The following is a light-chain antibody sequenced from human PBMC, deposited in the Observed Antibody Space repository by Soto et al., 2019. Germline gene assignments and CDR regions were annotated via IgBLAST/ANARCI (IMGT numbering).Light chain of an antibody. CDR3: QQYNNWPPIT. CDR1: QRVGGN. V-gene: IGKV3-15*01. Sequence: ELVMTQSPATLSVSPGERATLSCRASQRVGGNLAWYQQKPGQAPRLLIYGASSRATGIPARFTGSGSGTEFTLTISSLQSEDFAVYYCQQYNNWPPITFGQGTRLEIK. J-gene: IGKJ5*01. CDR2: GAS.